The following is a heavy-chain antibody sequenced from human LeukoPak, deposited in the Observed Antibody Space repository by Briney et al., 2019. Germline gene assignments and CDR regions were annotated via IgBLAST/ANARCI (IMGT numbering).Heavy chain of an antibody. J-gene: IGHJ4*02. CDR1: GFTFSDYS. CDR2: IDGSGDTI. CDR3: SRQFDC. Sequence: GGSLRLSCAASGFTFSDYSMNWVRQAPGKGLEWVSYIDGSGDTIYYADSVKGRFTISRDNAKNSLDLQMNSLRDEDTAVYYCSRQFDCWGQGTLDTVSS. V-gene: IGHV3-48*02.